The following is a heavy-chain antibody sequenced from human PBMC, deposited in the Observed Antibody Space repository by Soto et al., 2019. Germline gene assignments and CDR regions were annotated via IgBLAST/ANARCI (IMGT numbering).Heavy chain of an antibody. CDR2: INHSGST. V-gene: IGHV4-34*01. J-gene: IGHJ4*02. CDR1: GGSFGGYY. CDR3: ARLTYDYIWGSYRYTKQYFFDY. Sequence: TSETLSLTCAVYGGSFGGYYWSWIRQPPGKGLEWIGEINHSGSTNYNPSLKSRVTISVDTSKNQFSLKLSSVTAADTAVYYCARLTYDYIWGSYRYTKQYFFDYWGQGTLVTVSS. D-gene: IGHD3-16*02.